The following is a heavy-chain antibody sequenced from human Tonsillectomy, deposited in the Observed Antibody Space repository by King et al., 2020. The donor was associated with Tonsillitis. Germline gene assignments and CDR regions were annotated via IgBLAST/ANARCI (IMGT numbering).Heavy chain of an antibody. CDR3: ARDWGVGARRTEYFQH. CDR2: ISGSGRYI. CDR1: GFTFSSYG. D-gene: IGHD1-26*01. V-gene: IGHV3-21*01. Sequence: VQLVESGGGLVKPGGSLRLSCAASGFTFSSYGMNWVRQTPGKGLEWVSSISGSGRYIYYADSVKGRFTISRDNAENSLYLQMNSLRAEDTAVYFCARDWGVGARRTEYFQHWGQGTLVTVSS. J-gene: IGHJ1*01.